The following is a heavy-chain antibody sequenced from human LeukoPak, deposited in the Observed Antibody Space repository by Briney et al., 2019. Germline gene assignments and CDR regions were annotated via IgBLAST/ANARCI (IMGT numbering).Heavy chain of an antibody. CDR2: IGSSSTYR. D-gene: IGHD6-13*01. J-gene: IGHJ4*02. V-gene: IGHV3-21*01. CDR1: GFTFSGFN. Sequence: GGSLRLSCTASGFTFSGFNIHWVRQAPGRGLEWVSCIGSSSTYRYYADSVKGRFTISRDNAKNSVYLQMNSLRAEDTAVYYCARDGSSSWYYYWGQGTLVTVSS. CDR3: ARDGSSSWYYY.